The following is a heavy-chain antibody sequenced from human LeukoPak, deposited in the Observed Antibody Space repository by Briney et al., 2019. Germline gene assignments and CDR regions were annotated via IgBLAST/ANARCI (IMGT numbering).Heavy chain of an antibody. Sequence: ASVKVSCKASGYSFTGYFIQWVRQAPGQGLEWMGWINPNSGDTNYAQKFQGRVTMTRDTSISTAYMELSRLRSDDAAVYYCARRFYYAMDVWGQGTTVTVSS. V-gene: IGHV1-2*02. D-gene: IGHD3-16*01. J-gene: IGHJ6*02. CDR2: INPNSGDT. CDR3: ARRFYYAMDV. CDR1: GYSFTGYF.